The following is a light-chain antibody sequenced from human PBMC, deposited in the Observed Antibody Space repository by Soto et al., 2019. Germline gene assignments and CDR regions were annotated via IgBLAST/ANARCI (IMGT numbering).Light chain of an antibody. CDR1: QSVSSN. Sequence: EIVMTQSPVTLSVSPGESATLSCRASQSVSSNLAWYQHKPGQAPRLLMYGASIRASGIPARFSGSGSGTEFTLTISSLQPEDFAVYYCQQYNNWPTWTFGQGTKVDIK. J-gene: IGKJ1*01. CDR2: GAS. V-gene: IGKV3-15*01. CDR3: QQYNNWPTWT.